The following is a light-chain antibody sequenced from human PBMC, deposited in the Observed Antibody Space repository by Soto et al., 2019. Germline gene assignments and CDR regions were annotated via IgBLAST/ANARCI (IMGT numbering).Light chain of an antibody. Sequence: QSVLTQPASVSGSPGQSITISCTGTSSDVGSYNLVSWYQQHPGKAPKLIIYEDNKRPSGVSNRFSGSKSGNTASLTISGLQTEDEADYYCCSYADSSTYVFGTGPKVTVL. CDR3: CSYADSSTYV. V-gene: IGLV2-23*01. CDR2: EDN. CDR1: SSDVGSYNL. J-gene: IGLJ1*01.